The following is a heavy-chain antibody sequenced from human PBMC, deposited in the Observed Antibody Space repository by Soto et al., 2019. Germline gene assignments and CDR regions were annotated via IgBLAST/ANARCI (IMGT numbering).Heavy chain of an antibody. J-gene: IGHJ5*02. CDR3: ARENFWRGNVDRFEP. D-gene: IGHD3-3*01. CDR2: IYHSGST. CDR1: GGSISSGGYS. V-gene: IGHV4-30-2*01. Sequence: QLQLRESGSGLVKPSQTLSLTCAVSGGSISSGGYSWSWIRQPPGKGLEWIGFIYHSGSTYYSPSLKSRVTISLDKSMNQFSLKLSSVTAADTAVYYCARENFWRGNVDRFEPLGQGILVTVSS.